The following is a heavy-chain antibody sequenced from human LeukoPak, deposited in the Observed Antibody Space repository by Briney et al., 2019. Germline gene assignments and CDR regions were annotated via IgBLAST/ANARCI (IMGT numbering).Heavy chain of an antibody. D-gene: IGHD2-15*01. J-gene: IGHJ6*02. Sequence: ASVKVSCKASGYTFTSYDINWVRQATGQGLEWMGWMNPNSGNTGYAQTFQGRVTMTRNTSISTAYMELSSLRSEDTAVYYCARVLTPYCSGGSCYSGFYYYYGMDVWGQGTTVTVSS. CDR3: ARVLTPYCSGGSCYSGFYYYYGMDV. CDR2: MNPNSGNT. V-gene: IGHV1-8*01. CDR1: GYTFTSYD.